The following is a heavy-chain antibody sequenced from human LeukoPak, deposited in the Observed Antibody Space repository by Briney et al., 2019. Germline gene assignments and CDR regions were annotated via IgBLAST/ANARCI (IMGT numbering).Heavy chain of an antibody. D-gene: IGHD3-22*01. CDR2: IYYTGNT. CDR3: ARTRITMIVDY. J-gene: IGHJ4*02. Sequence: SETLSLTCTVSGGSISSYYWSWIRQPPGKGLEWIGYIYYTGNTKYNASLKSRVTISVDTSKNQFSLKLSSVTAADTAVYYCARTRITMIVDYWGQGTLVTVSS. V-gene: IGHV4-59*08. CDR1: GGSISSYY.